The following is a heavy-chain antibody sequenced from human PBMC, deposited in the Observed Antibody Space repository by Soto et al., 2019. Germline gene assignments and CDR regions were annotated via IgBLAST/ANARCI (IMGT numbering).Heavy chain of an antibody. CDR3: ARTQYYYGSGSYYKVYWFDP. J-gene: IGHJ5*02. CDR1: GGSISSGGYY. D-gene: IGHD3-10*01. CDR2: IYYSGST. V-gene: IGHV4-31*03. Sequence: SETLSLTCTVSGGSISSGGYYWSWIRQHPGKGLEWIGYIYYSGSTYYNPSLKSRVTISVDTSKNQFSLKLSSVTAADTAVYYCARTQYYYGSGSYYKVYWFDPWGQGTQVTVSS.